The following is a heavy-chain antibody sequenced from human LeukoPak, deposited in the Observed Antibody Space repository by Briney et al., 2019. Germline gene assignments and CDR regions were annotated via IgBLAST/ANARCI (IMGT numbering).Heavy chain of an antibody. CDR2: INHSGST. Sequence: SETLSLTCAVYGGSFSGYYWSWIRQPPGKGLEWIGEINHSGSTNYNPSLKSRVTISVDTSKNQSSLKLSSVTVADTAVYYCARERYYDSSGFDYWGQGTLVTVSS. J-gene: IGHJ4*02. CDR3: ARERYYDSSGFDY. V-gene: IGHV4-34*01. CDR1: GGSFSGYY. D-gene: IGHD3-22*01.